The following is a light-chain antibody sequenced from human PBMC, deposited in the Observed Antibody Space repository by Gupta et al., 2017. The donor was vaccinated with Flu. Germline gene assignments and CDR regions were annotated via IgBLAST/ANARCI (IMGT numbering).Light chain of an antibody. CDR3: QQSYSTRWT. V-gene: IGKV1-39*01. CDR1: QSISSY. Sequence: DIQMTQSPYSLSASVGDRVTITCRASQSISSYLNWYQQKPGKAPKLLIYAASSLQSGVPSRFSGSGSWTDFTLTISSLQPEDFATYYCQQSYSTRWTFGQGTKVEIK. J-gene: IGKJ1*01. CDR2: AAS.